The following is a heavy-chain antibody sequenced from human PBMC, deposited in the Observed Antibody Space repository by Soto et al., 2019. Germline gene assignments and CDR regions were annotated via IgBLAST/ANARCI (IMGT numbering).Heavy chain of an antibody. Sequence: QITLKESGPTLVKPTQPLTLTCSFSGFSLSTTGVGVGWMRQPPGKALEWLALIYWDDDKRYNPSLNSRLTITKDTSKNKVVLAMTHMDPVDTATYYCVQSRCGGDCLQSYSSHSYYGLDVWGQGTTVTVSS. CDR1: GFSLSTTGVG. CDR3: VQSRCGGDCLQSYSSHSYYGLDV. J-gene: IGHJ6*02. D-gene: IGHD2-21*02. CDR2: IYWDDDK. V-gene: IGHV2-5*02.